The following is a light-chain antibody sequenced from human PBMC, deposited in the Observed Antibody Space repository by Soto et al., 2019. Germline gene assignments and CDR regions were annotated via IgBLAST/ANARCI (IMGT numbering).Light chain of an antibody. CDR2: GAS. V-gene: IGKV3-20*01. CDR3: KQYGDTPWT. J-gene: IGKJ1*01. CDR1: QSVSSNY. Sequence: EIVLTQSPGTLSLSPGERATLSCRASQSVSSNYLAWCQQKPGQAPRLLIYGASSRATGIPDRFSGSGSGTDFTLTISRLEPEDFEVYYCKQYGDTPWTFGQGTKVEIK.